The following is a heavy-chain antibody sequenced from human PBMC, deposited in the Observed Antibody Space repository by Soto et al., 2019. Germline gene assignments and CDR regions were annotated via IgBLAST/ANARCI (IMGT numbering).Heavy chain of an antibody. CDR3: AKREGRNCDY. CDR2: ISSST. V-gene: IGHV3-23*01. CDR1: GFTFSSYA. Sequence: EVQLLESGGGLVQPGGSLRLSCAASGFTFSSYAMTWVRQAPGKGLEWVSTISSSTYYADSVKGRFTISRDNSKNTLYLQMNSLRAEDTAVYYCAKREGRNCDYWGQGTLVTVSS. J-gene: IGHJ4*02. D-gene: IGHD3-10*01.